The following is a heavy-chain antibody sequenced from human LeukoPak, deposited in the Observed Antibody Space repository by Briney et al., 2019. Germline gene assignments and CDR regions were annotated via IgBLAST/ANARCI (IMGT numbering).Heavy chain of an antibody. CDR2: ISSSGSTI. V-gene: IGHV3-11*01. J-gene: IGHJ4*02. CDR1: GFTFSDFY. Sequence: PGGSLRLFCAASGFTFSDFYMRGTSQAPGKGREGGSYISSSGSTIYYADSVRGRFTISRDNAKNSLYLQMNSLRAEDTAVYYCARGHGSSFTDYWGQGTLVTVSS. CDR3: ARGHGSSFTDY. D-gene: IGHD6-13*01.